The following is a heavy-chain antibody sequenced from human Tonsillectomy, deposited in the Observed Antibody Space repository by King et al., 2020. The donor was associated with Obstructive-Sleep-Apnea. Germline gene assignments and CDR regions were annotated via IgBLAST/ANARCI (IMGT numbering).Heavy chain of an antibody. V-gene: IGHV1-3*01. CDR3: ASHSSGTYYYYYPVDV. Sequence: QLVQSGAEVKKPGASVKVSCKASGYTFKAYAMHWVRQAPGQRLEYMVWINAGTGNTKYAQKFQGRVTITRDTSASTVYLQLSSLSSEDAAVYYCASHSSGTYYYYYPVDVWGQGTTITVSS. D-gene: IGHD3-10*01. CDR2: INAGTGNT. CDR1: GYTFKAYA. J-gene: IGHJ6*02.